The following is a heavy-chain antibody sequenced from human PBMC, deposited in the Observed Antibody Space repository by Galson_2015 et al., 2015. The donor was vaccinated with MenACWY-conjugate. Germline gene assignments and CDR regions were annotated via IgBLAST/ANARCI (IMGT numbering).Heavy chain of an antibody. D-gene: IGHD3-22*01. CDR1: GFTFSSYA. CDR3: ERDSNDSSGYSCGY. J-gene: IGHJ4*02. CDR2: ISYDGSNK. V-gene: IGHV3-30*04. Sequence: SLRLSCAASGFTFSSYAMHWVRQAPGKGLAWVAVISYDGSNKYYADSVKGRFTISRDNSKNTLYLQMNSLRAEDTAVYYCERDSNDSSGYSCGYWGQGTLVTVSS.